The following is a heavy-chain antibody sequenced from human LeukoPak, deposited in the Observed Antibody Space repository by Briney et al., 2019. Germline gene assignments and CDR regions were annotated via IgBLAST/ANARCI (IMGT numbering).Heavy chain of an antibody. CDR1: GGSFSGYY. CDR2: INHSGST. D-gene: IGHD6-13*01. J-gene: IGHJ5*02. Sequence: SETLSLTCAVYGGSFSGYYWSWIRQPPGKGLEWIGEINHSGSTNYNPSLKSRVTISVDTSKNQFSLKLSSATAADTAVYYCATGIAAAGTGWFDPWGQGTLVTVSS. CDR3: ATGIAAAGTGWFDP. V-gene: IGHV4-34*01.